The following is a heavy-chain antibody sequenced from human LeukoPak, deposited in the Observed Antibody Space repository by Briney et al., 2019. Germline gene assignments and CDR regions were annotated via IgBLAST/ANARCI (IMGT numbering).Heavy chain of an antibody. D-gene: IGHD3-22*01. CDR3: AGHYYDSSGYFLHYYYYMDV. CDR1: GGSISSYY. V-gene: IGHV4-59*01. J-gene: IGHJ6*03. CDR2: IYYSGST. Sequence: SETLSLTCTVSGGSISSYYWSWIRQPPGKGLEWIGYIYYSGSTNYNPPLKSRVTISVDTSKNQVSLKLSSVTAADTAVYYCAGHYYDSSGYFLHYYYYMDVWGKGTTVTVSS.